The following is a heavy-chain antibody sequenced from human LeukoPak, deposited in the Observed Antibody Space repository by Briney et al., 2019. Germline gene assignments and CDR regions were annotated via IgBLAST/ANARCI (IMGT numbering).Heavy chain of an antibody. J-gene: IGHJ4*02. V-gene: IGHV1-18*01. Sequence: ASVKVSCKASGYTFTSYGITWVRQAPGQGLEWMGWISAYNAYTYYAQKLQGRVTMTTDTSTSTAYMELRSLRSDDTAVYYCARERDYYGSGSYFDYWGQGTLVTVSS. CDR1: GYTFTSYG. D-gene: IGHD3-10*01. CDR2: ISAYNAYT. CDR3: ARERDYYGSGSYFDY.